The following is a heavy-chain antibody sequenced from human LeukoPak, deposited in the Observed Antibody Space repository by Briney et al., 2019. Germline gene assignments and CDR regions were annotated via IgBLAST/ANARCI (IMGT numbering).Heavy chain of an antibody. CDR3: ARHLKLTGYWYFDL. J-gene: IGHJ2*01. CDR1: GGSISSSNYY. Sequence: KASETLSLICTVSGGSISSSNYYWGWIRQPPGKGLEWIGSIYYIGSTYYNPSLESRVTISVDTSKNQFSLRLSSVTAADTAVYYCARHLKLTGYWYFDLWGRGTLVTVSS. CDR2: IYYIGST. V-gene: IGHV4-39*01. D-gene: IGHD1-20*01.